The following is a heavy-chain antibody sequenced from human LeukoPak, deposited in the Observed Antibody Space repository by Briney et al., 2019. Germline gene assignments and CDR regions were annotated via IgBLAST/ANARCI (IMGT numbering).Heavy chain of an antibody. D-gene: IGHD5-12*01. Sequence: GGSLRLSCAASGFTVSSNYMSWVRQAPGKGLEWVSVIYSGGSTYYADSVKGRFTISRDNSKNTLYLQMNSLRAEDTAVYYCARGGGVATLFFDYWGQGTLVTVSS. CDR1: GFTVSSNY. J-gene: IGHJ4*02. V-gene: IGHV3-66*02. CDR2: IYSGGST. CDR3: ARGGGVATLFFDY.